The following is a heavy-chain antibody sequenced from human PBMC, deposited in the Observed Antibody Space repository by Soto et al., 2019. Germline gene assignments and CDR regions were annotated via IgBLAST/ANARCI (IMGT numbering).Heavy chain of an antibody. CDR2: INPSGGGT. Sequence: QVRLVQSGAEVQKPGASVKVSCKTSGYTFTNHRMHWVRQAPGQGLEWMGIINPSGGGTIYAQKFDDRITMARNTSTSTVEMEVSSLRYEDTAVYYCARGFVFGTRYNIGDWGQGTLVSVSS. J-gene: IGHJ4*02. D-gene: IGHD1-1*01. CDR3: ARGFVFGTRYNIGD. V-gene: IGHV1-46*01. CDR1: GYTFTNHR.